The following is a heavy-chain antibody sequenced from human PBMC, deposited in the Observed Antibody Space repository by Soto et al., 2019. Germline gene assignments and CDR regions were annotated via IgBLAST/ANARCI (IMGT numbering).Heavy chain of an antibody. Sequence: ASVKASCKASGYTFTSYAMHWVLQASGQRLEWMGWINAGNGNTKYSQKFQGRVTITRDTSASTAYMELSSLRSEDTAVYYCATWYLRGDFVDYWGQGTLVTVSS. V-gene: IGHV1-3*01. CDR3: ATWYLRGDFVDY. D-gene: IGHD3-3*01. CDR1: GYTFTSYA. J-gene: IGHJ4*02. CDR2: INAGNGNT.